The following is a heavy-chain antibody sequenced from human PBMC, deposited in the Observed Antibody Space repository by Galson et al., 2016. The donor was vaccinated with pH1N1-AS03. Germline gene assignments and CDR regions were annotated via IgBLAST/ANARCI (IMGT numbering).Heavy chain of an antibody. D-gene: IGHD3-22*01. V-gene: IGHV1-69*13. CDR2: ILPGLGSA. CDR3: ARPASDSSVYSVFDF. J-gene: IGHJ4*02. CDR1: GGTFSSSA. Sequence: SVKVSCKASGGTFSSSAISWLRQAPGQGLEWMGGILPGLGSATYAQNLQGRVTITADESTTTAYMDLRSLRSDDTAVYYCARPASDSSVYSVFDFWGQGTLVTVSS.